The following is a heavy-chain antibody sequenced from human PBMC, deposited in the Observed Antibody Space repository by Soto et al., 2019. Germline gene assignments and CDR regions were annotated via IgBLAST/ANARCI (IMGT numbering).Heavy chain of an antibody. CDR1: GFSFSTYA. V-gene: IGHV3-30-3*01. J-gene: IGHJ6*02. CDR3: ARPVEPFYYYGMDV. CDR2: ISYEGSNR. Sequence: QVQLVESGGGVVQPGRSLRLSCEASGFSFSTYAMEWVRQAPGKGLEWVALISYEGSNRYYAESVMGRSTISRDNSKNTLDLQLNSLRPEDRAVYYCARPVEPFYYYGMDVWGQGTTVTVSS.